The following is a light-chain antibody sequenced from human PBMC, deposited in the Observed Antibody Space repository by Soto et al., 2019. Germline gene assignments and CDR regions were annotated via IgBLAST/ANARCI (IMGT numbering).Light chain of an antibody. CDR3: QQYSSSPLLT. CDR2: GAS. J-gene: IGKJ4*01. V-gene: IGKV3-20*01. Sequence: EIVMTQSPATLSVSPGERATLSCRASQSVSSNLAWYQQKLGQAPRLLIYGASSRAPGIPDRFSGSGSGTDFTLSISRLEPEDFAVYYCQQYSSSPLLTFGGGTKVDI. CDR1: QSVSSN.